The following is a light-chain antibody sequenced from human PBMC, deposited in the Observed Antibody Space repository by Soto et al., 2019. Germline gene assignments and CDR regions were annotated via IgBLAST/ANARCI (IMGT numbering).Light chain of an antibody. CDR1: QSLLHSNGYNY. J-gene: IGKJ1*01. V-gene: IGKV2-28*01. CDR2: LGS. CDR3: IQALQTPPT. Sequence: DIVMTQSPLSLPVTPGEPASISCRSSQSLLHSNGYNYLDWYLQKTGQSPQLLIYLGSNRASGVPYRFSGSGSGTAFTLKISRVEAEDVGVYYCIQALQTPPTFGQGTKVEI.